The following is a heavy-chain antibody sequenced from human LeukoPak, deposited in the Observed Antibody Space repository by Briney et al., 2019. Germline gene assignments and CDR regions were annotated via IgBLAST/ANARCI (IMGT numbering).Heavy chain of an antibody. CDR1: GGSISSGGYY. CDR3: ARVSSAGDYFDY. CDR2: IYYSGST. D-gene: IGHD2-2*01. J-gene: IGHJ4*02. V-gene: IGHV4-31*03. Sequence: SQTLSLTCTVPGGSISSGGYYWSWIRQHPGKGLEWIGYIYYSGSTYYNPSLKSRVTISVDTSKNQFSLKLSSVTAADTAVYYCARVSSAGDYFDYWGQGTLVTVSS.